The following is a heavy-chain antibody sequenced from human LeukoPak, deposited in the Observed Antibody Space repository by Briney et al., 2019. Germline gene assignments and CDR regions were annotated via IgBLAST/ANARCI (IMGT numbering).Heavy chain of an antibody. CDR3: ARESAIIDYGDYVYYYYYMDV. CDR2: ISTSSSYI. J-gene: IGHJ6*03. D-gene: IGHD4-17*01. V-gene: IGHV3-21*01. CDR1: GFTFSSYS. Sequence: GGSLRLSCAASGFTFSSYSMNWVRQAPGKGLEWVSSISTSSSYIYYADSVKGRFTISRDNAKNSLYLQMNSLRAEDTAVYYCARESAIIDYGDYVYYYYYMDVWGKGTTVTVSS.